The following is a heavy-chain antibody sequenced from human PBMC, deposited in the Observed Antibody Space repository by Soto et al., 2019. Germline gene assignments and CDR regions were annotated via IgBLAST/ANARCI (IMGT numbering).Heavy chain of an antibody. CDR1: GGNCIGYS. CDR2: ISKTSSTI. CDR3: AIDSGYGSTSSVNHYLDF. J-gene: IGHJ4*01. D-gene: IGHD3-10*01. Sequence: AAGGNCIGYSGGWISKDQGKGLEWVSSISKTSSTISYSDSVKGRFTVSRDNAQNSLSLQMDGLRAEDTAIYYCAIDSGYGSTSSVNHYLDFSGHGTLV. V-gene: IGHV3-21*01.